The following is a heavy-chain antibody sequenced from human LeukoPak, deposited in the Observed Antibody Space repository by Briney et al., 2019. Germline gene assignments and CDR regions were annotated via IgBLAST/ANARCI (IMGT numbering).Heavy chain of an antibody. D-gene: IGHD4-17*01. J-gene: IGHJ3*02. CDR3: ARVGGDYLRRAFDI. Sequence: GGSLRLSCAASGFTFSSYWMSWVRQAPGKGLEWVANIKQDGSEKYYVDSVKGRFTISRDNAKNSLYLQMNSLRAEDTAVYYCARVGGDYLRRAFDIWGQGTMATVSS. V-gene: IGHV3-7*01. CDR1: GFTFSSYW. CDR2: IKQDGSEK.